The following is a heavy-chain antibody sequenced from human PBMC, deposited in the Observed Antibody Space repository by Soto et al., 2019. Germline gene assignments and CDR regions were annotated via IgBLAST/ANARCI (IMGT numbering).Heavy chain of an antibody. CDR1: GGTFSSYA. Sequence: QVQLVQSGAEVKKPGSSVKVSCKASGGTFSSYAISWVRQAPGQGLEWMGGIIPIFGTANYAQKFQGRVTITADESTSTAYMELSSLRSEETAVYYCARVRQKYDSSGYMIGAFDIWGQGTMVTVSS. V-gene: IGHV1-69*01. J-gene: IGHJ3*02. CDR2: IIPIFGTA. CDR3: ARVRQKYDSSGYMIGAFDI. D-gene: IGHD3-22*01.